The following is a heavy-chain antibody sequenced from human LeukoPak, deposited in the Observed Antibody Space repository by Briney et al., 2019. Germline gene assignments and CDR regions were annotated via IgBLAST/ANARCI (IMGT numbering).Heavy chain of an antibody. Sequence: SETLSLTCTVSGGSISSGSYYWSWIRQPAGKGLEWIGRIYTSGSTNYNPSLKSRVTISVDTSKNQFSLKLSSVTAADTAVYYCARGVRSSGGSGWLLIHYYYMDVWGKGTTVTVSS. CDR1: GGSISSGSYY. D-gene: IGHD6-19*01. CDR2: IYTSGST. CDR3: ARGVRSSGGSGWLLIHYYYMDV. J-gene: IGHJ6*03. V-gene: IGHV4-61*02.